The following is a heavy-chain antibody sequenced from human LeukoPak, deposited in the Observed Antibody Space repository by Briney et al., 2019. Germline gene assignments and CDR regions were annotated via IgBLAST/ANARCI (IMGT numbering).Heavy chain of an antibody. CDR2: IIFIFDTA. D-gene: IGHD2-15*01. CDR3: ARDLRCSGGSCYSSSDY. Sequence: ASVKVSCKASGGTFSSYAISWVRQAPGQGLEWVGGIIFIFDTANYAQKFQGRVTINADKSTSTAYMELSSLRSEDTAVYYCARDLRCSGGSCYSSSDYWGQGTLVTVSS. V-gene: IGHV1-69*06. J-gene: IGHJ4*02. CDR1: GGTFSSYA.